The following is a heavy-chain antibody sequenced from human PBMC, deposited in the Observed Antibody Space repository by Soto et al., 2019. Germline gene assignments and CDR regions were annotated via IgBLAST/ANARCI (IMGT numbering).Heavy chain of an antibody. V-gene: IGHV1-18*01. Sequence: ASVKVSCKASGYTFTSYGISWVRQAPGQGLEWMGWISAYNGNTNYAQKLQGRVTMTTDTSTSTAYMELRSLRSDDTAVYYCAREELLLWFGELSPGWFDPWGQGTLVTVSS. CDR3: AREELLLWFGELSPGWFDP. D-gene: IGHD3-10*01. J-gene: IGHJ5*02. CDR1: GYTFTSYG. CDR2: ISAYNGNT.